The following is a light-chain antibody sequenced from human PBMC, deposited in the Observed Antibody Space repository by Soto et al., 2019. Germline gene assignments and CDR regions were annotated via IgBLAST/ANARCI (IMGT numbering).Light chain of an antibody. CDR1: QSISSY. Sequence: DIQMTQSPSSLSASLGDRVTITCRASQSISSYLNCYQQKPGKAPKLLIYAASSLQSGVPSRFSGSGSGTEFTLTISSLQPEDFATYYCQQLNSYPLTFGGGTKVDIK. J-gene: IGKJ4*01. CDR2: AAS. CDR3: QQLNSYPLT. V-gene: IGKV1-39*01.